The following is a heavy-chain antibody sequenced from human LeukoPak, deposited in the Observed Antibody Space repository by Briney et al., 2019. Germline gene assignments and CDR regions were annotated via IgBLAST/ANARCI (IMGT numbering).Heavy chain of an antibody. J-gene: IGHJ4*02. V-gene: IGHV4-30-2*01. CDR3: ARDGITGTF. CDR1: GGSISSGGYS. Sequence: SQTLSLTCAVSGGSISSGGYSWSWIRQPPGKGLEWIGYIYHSGSTYYNPSLKSRVTISVDRSKNQFSLKLSSVTAADTAVHYCARDGITGTFWGQGTLVTVSS. D-gene: IGHD1-20*01. CDR2: IYHSGST.